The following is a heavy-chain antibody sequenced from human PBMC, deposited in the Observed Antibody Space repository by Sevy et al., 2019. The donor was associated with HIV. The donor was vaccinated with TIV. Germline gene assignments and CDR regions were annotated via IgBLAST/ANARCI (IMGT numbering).Heavy chain of an antibody. Sequence: SETLSLTCTMSGGSITSLYWNWIRQPPGKGLEWIANIYYNGHINYNPSLKSRVTLSLDTSKNQFSLRLSSVTAADTAMYYCAGENAWGRGYSWGQGTLVNVSS. CDR3: AGENAWGRGYS. J-gene: IGHJ4*02. CDR2: IYYNGHI. D-gene: IGHD1-26*01. CDR1: GGSITSLY. V-gene: IGHV4-59*08.